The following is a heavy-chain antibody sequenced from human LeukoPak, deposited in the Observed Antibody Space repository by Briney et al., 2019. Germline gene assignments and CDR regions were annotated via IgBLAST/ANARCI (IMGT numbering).Heavy chain of an antibody. CDR1: GGTVSSNY. J-gene: IGHJ4*02. V-gene: IGHV3-53*01. Sequence: GGSLRLSCAASGGTVSSNYMSWVRQAPGKGLEWVSVIYGGGSTYYADSAKGRFTISRDNSKSTLYLQMHSLRAEDTAVYYCAAVVVINSDAYWGQGTLVTVSS. D-gene: IGHD3-22*01. CDR2: IYGGGST. CDR3: AAVVVINSDAY.